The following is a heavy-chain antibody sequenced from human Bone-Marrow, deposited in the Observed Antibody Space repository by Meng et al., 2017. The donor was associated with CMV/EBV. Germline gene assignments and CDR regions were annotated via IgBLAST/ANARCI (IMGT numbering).Heavy chain of an antibody. CDR3: ARGCLVVPAAMGAYSSQYYYGMDV. J-gene: IGHJ6*02. D-gene: IGHD2-2*01. Sequence: GGSLRLSCAASGFTFSNAWMSWVRQAPGKGLEWVAVISYDGSNKYYADSVKGRFTISRDNSKNTLYLQMNSPRAEDTAVYYCARGCLVVPAAMGAYSSQYYYGMDVWGQGTTVTVYS. V-gene: IGHV3-30*03. CDR1: GFTFSNAW. CDR2: ISYDGSNK.